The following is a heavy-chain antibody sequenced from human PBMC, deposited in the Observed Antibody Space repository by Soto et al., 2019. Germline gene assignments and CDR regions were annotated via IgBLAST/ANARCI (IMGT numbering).Heavy chain of an antibody. V-gene: IGHV1-46*01. D-gene: IGHD3-22*01. J-gene: IGHJ4*02. Sequence: QVQLVQSGAEVKKPGASVKVSCKASGYTFTSYYMHWVRQAPGQGLEWMGIINPSGGSTSYAQKFQGRVTMTRDTSTSTVYMELSSMRSEDTAVYYCARQGNLGYSLDYWGQGTLVTVSS. CDR1: GYTFTSYY. CDR3: ARQGNLGYSLDY. CDR2: INPSGGST.